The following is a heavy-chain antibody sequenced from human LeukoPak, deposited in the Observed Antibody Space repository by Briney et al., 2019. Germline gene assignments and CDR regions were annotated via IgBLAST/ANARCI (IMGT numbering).Heavy chain of an antibody. J-gene: IGHJ3*02. D-gene: IGHD5-12*01. CDR1: GDSISSSTYY. V-gene: IGHV4-61*09. CDR3: AKDLVLMTGYGHSVFHI. CDR2: IYRGGTT. Sequence: SETLSLTCSVSGDSISSSTYYWSWIRQPAGKGLEWIGHIYRGGTTNYNPSLKSRVTISVDTSKNEFSLNLRSVTAADTAMYFCAKDLVLMTGYGHSVFHIWGQGTMVTVSP.